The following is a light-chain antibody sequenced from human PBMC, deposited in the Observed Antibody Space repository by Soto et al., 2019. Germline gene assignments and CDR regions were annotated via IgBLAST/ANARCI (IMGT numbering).Light chain of an antibody. J-gene: IGLJ2*01. Sequence: QLVLTQSPSASASLGASVKLTCTLSSGHNTYSIAWHQQQPEKGPRFLMKLKSDGSHSRGDGIPDRFSGSSSGAERYLTISSLQSEDEADYYCQTWATGIQVFGGGTTLTVL. CDR3: QTWATGIQV. CDR1: SGHNTYS. CDR2: LKSDGSH. V-gene: IGLV4-69*01.